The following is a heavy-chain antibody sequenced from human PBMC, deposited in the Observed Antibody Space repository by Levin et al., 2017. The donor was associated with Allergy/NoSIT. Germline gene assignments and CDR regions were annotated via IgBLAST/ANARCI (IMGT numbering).Heavy chain of an antibody. V-gene: IGHV3-15*01. Sequence: GESLKISCAASGFTFSNAWMSWVRQAPGKGLEWVGRIKSKTDGGTTDYAAPVKGRFTISRDDSKNTLYLQMNSLKTEDTAVYYCTTGTATGITGTLADWGQGTLVTVSS. CDR3: TTGTATGITGTLAD. D-gene: IGHD1-20*01. J-gene: IGHJ4*02. CDR2: IKSKTDGGTT. CDR1: GFTFSNAW.